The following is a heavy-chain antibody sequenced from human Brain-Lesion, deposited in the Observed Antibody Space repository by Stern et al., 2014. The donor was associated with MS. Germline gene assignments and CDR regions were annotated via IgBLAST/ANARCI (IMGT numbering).Heavy chain of an antibody. J-gene: IGHJ4*02. CDR3: ARLTGVVDY. CDR2: MSYSGST. CDR1: GGSISRSTYY. D-gene: IGHD7-27*01. V-gene: IGHV4-39*01. Sequence: VQLVESGSGLVKPSETLSLTCTVSGGSISRSTYYWGWIRQPPGEGLEWIGSMSYSGSTFYNPSVKSRFPIAVDTSKNQFSLKRSSGTAADTAVYYCARLTGVVDYWGQGTLVTVSS.